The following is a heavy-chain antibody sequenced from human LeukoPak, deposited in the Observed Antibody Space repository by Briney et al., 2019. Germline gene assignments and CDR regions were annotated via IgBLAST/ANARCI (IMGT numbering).Heavy chain of an antibody. V-gene: IGHV4-38-2*02. CDR3: AKEEVLLWFGELLYQWFDP. Sequence: SETLSLTCAVSGYSISSGYYWGWIRQPPGKGLEWIGSIYHSGSTYYNPSLKSRVTISVDTSKNQFSLKLSSVTAADTAVYYCAKEEVLLWFGELLYQWFDPWGQGTLVTLSS. D-gene: IGHD3-10*01. CDR1: GYSISSGYY. J-gene: IGHJ5*02. CDR2: IYHSGST.